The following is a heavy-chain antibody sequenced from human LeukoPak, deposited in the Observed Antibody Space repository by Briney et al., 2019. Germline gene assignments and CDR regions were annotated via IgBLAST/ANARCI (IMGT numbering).Heavy chain of an antibody. Sequence: SETLSLTCTVSGGSISSYYWSWIRQPPGKGLEWIGYIYYSGSTNYNPSLKSRVTISVDTSKNQFSLKLSSVTAADTAVYYCARGLPYYYDSSGYSFDYWGQGTLVTVSS. CDR3: ARGLPYYYDSSGYSFDY. CDR1: GGSISSYY. CDR2: IYYSGST. D-gene: IGHD3-22*01. V-gene: IGHV4-59*01. J-gene: IGHJ4*02.